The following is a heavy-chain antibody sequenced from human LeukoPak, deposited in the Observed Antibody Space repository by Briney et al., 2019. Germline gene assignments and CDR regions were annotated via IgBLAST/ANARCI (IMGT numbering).Heavy chain of an antibody. CDR3: AKDIKVVPAAIDY. Sequence: PGGSLRLSCAASGFTFSDYYMSWIRQAPGKGLEWVSYISSSGSTIYYADSVKGRFTISRDNAKNSLYLQMNSLRAEDTAVYYCAKDIKVVPAAIDYWGQGTLVTVSS. D-gene: IGHD2-2*02. V-gene: IGHV3-11*01. CDR2: ISSSGSTI. CDR1: GFTFSDYY. J-gene: IGHJ4*02.